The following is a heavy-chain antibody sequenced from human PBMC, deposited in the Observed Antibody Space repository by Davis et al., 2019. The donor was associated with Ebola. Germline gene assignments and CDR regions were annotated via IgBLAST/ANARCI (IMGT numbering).Heavy chain of an antibody. V-gene: IGHV5-51*01. J-gene: IGHJ5*02. CDR3: ARLVVVAATGWFDP. D-gene: IGHD2-15*01. Sequence: GESLKISCQGSGYSFTSYWIGWVRQMPGKGLEWMGIIYPGDSDTRYSPSFQGQVTISADKSISTAYLQWNSLKASDTAMYYCARLVVVAATGWFDPWGQGTLVTVSS. CDR2: IYPGDSDT. CDR1: GYSFTSYW.